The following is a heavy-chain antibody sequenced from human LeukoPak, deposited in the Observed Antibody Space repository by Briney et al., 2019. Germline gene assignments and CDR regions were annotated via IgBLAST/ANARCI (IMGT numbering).Heavy chain of an antibody. D-gene: IGHD2-15*01. V-gene: IGHV4-59*01. CDR2: IYYTGST. J-gene: IGHJ5*02. Sequence: SETLSLTCTVSGGSITNYYWSWIRQPPGKGLEWIGYIYYTGSTNYNPSLKSRVTISIDTSNNQFSLKLSSVTAADTAVYYCAREVVVAATWFDPWGQGTLVTVSS. CDR1: GGSITNYY. CDR3: AREVVVAATWFDP.